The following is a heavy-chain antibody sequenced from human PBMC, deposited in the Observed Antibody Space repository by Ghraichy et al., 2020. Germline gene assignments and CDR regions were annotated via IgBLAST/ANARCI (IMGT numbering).Heavy chain of an antibody. Sequence: GESLNISCQGSGYNFTTYWIAWVRQMPGKGLEWMGFIYPVDSDTRYSPSFQGHVTISADESITTAYLQWSSLKASDTAIYYCVSSGRGGYFYYMDVWGKGTAVTVSS. CDR3: VSSGRGGYFYYMDV. J-gene: IGHJ6*03. CDR1: GYNFTTYW. V-gene: IGHV5-51*01. D-gene: IGHD3-10*01. CDR2: IYPVDSDT.